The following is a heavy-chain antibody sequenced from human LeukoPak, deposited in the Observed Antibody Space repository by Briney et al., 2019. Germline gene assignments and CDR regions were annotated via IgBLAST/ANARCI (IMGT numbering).Heavy chain of an antibody. J-gene: IGHJ5*02. CDR3: AREGAGYCSSTTCPYNWFDP. V-gene: IGHV4-39*02. CDR2: VYYSGGT. D-gene: IGHD2-2*01. CDR1: GGSISSSHYY. Sequence: SETLSLTCTVSGGSISSSHYYWGWIRQPPGKGLEWIGSVYYSGGTYYNPSLKSRVTISVDTSKSQFSLKLSSVTAADTAVYYCAREGAGYCSSTTCPYNWFDPWGQGALVTVSS.